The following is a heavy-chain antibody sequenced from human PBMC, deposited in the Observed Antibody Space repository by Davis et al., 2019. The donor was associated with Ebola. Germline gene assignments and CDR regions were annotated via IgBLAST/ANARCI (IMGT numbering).Heavy chain of an antibody. CDR3: ARHHASDIRKMDA. Sequence: SETLSLTCTVSGGFTSTHYWSWIRQPPGQGLEWIGYIYFSGSTNYNPSLKGRVTMSLATSKNQFSLKLTSVTAADTAVYHCARHHASDIRKMDAWGQGTTVTVSS. D-gene: IGHD1-14*01. J-gene: IGHJ6*02. CDR2: IYFSGST. CDR1: GGFTSTHY. V-gene: IGHV4-59*11.